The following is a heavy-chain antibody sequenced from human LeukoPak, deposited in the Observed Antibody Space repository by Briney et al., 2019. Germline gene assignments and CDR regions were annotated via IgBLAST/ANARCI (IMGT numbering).Heavy chain of an antibody. CDR2: ISYDGSNK. CDR1: GFTFSSYA. J-gene: IGHJ4*02. D-gene: IGHD5-18*01. V-gene: IGHV3-30*04. CDR3: ARDDTAMVVLDY. Sequence: GGSLRLSCAASGFTFSSYAMHWVRQAPGKGLEWVAVISYDGSNKYYADSVKGRFTISRDNSKNTLYLQMNSLRAEDTAVYYCARDDTAMVVLDYWCQGTLVTVSS.